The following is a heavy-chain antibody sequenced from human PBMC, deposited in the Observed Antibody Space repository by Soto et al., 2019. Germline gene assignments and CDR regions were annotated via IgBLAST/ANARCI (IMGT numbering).Heavy chain of an antibody. J-gene: IGHJ5*02. Sequence: QVQLVESGGGVVHPGRSLRLSCAASGFTFRSYAMHWVRQAPGQGLEWVAVIWYDGSQSHYADSVRGRFIITRDDPKNPLYLQMNSLTAEDTGVYYCARTTDTSMATWFDPRGHGTLVVVSP. CDR1: GFTFRSYA. V-gene: IGHV3-33*01. CDR2: IWYDGSQS. D-gene: IGHD5-18*01. CDR3: ARTTDTSMATWFDP.